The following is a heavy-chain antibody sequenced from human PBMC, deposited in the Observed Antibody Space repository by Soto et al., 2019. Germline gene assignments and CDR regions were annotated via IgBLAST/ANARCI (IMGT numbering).Heavy chain of an antibody. V-gene: IGHV1-45*02. CDR3: ARSELCSGGSCYSGGAFDI. Sequence: SVKVSSKASGYTFTYRYLHWMRQAPGQALEWMGWITPFNGNTNYAQKFQDRVTITRDRSMSTAYMELSSLRSEDTAMYYCARSELCSGGSCYSGGAFDIWGQGTMVTVSS. D-gene: IGHD2-15*01. CDR1: GYTFTYRY. J-gene: IGHJ3*02. CDR2: ITPFNGNT.